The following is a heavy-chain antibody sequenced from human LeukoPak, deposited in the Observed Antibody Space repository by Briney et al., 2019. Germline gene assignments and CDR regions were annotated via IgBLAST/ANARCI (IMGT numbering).Heavy chain of an antibody. D-gene: IGHD3-10*01. CDR3: ASYYHGFDY. CDR1: GGSISSGNYY. V-gene: IGHV4-30-4*01. J-gene: IGHJ4*02. Sequence: SETLSLTCTVSGGSISSGNYYYRGIRQPPGKGLEWIGYIYYSGSTYYNPSLKSRVTISVDTSRNQFSLNLSSVTAADTAVYYCASYYHGFDYWGQGTLVTVSS. CDR2: IYYSGST.